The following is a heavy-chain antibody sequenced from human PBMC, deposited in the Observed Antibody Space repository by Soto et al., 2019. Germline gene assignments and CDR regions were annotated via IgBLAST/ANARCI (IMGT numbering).Heavy chain of an antibody. V-gene: IGHV1-69*12. Sequence: QVQLVQSGAEVKKPGSSVKVSCKASGGTFSSYAISWVRQAPGQVLEWMGGIIHIFGTANYAQKFQGRVTITAHESTSTAHMELSSLRSEATAVYYCARDLAAGTGWFDPWGQGTLVTVSS. CDR2: IIHIFGTA. D-gene: IGHD6-13*01. J-gene: IGHJ5*02. CDR1: GGTFSSYA. CDR3: ARDLAAGTGWFDP.